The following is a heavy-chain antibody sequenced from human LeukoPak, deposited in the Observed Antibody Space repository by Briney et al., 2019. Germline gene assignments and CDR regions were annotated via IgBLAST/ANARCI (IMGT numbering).Heavy chain of an antibody. CDR2: ISSSSTYI. CDR3: AELGITMIGGV. Sequence: SPGGSLRLSCVASGFSFSSYTMNWVRQAPGKGLEWVSSISSSSTYIYYRDSVKGRFTISRDNAKNSLYLQMNSLRAEDTAVYYCAELGITMIGGVWGKGATVTISS. CDR1: GFSFSSYT. D-gene: IGHD3-10*02. J-gene: IGHJ6*04. V-gene: IGHV3-21*01.